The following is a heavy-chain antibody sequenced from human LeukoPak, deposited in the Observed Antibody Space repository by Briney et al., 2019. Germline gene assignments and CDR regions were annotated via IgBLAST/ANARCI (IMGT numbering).Heavy chain of an antibody. Sequence: PSETLSLTCTLSGYSISSGYYWGWIRQPPGKGLEWIGSIYHSGNTYYNPSLKSRVTISVDTSKNQFSLKLSSVTAADTAVYYCARGGRQYGSGSSFDYWGQGTLVTVSS. CDR2: IYHSGNT. CDR1: GYSISSGYY. V-gene: IGHV4-38-2*02. J-gene: IGHJ4*02. D-gene: IGHD3-10*01. CDR3: ARGGRQYGSGSSFDY.